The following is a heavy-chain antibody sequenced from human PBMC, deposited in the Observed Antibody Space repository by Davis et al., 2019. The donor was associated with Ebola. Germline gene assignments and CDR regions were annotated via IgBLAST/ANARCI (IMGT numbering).Heavy chain of an antibody. J-gene: IGHJ5*02. CDR1: GGSISSGDYY. V-gene: IGHV4-30-4*01. D-gene: IGHD1-14*01. CDR2: IYYSGST. CDR3: GRETVWPGEIDP. Sequence: SETLSLTYTVSGGSISSGDYYWSWIRQPPGKGLEWIGYIYYSGSTYYNPSLKSRVTISVDTSKNQFSLNLSSVTAADTAVYYCGRETVWPGEIDPWGQGTLVTVSS.